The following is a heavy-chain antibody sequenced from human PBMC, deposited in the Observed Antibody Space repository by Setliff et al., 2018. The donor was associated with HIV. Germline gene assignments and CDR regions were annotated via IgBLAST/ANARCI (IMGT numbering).Heavy chain of an antibody. CDR3: ARLPNPKERSYWRHTFEL. CDR2: ISGGGTYI. J-gene: IGHJ3*01. V-gene: IGHV3-48*03. CDR1: GFTFSSYE. D-gene: IGHD1-26*01. Sequence: PGGSLRLSCAASGFTFSSYEMNWVPQAPGKGLEWISYISGGGTYIPHYADSVKGRFTIARDNAQGSLYLQMNSLRAEDSAVYYCARLPNPKERSYWRHTFELWGRGTMVTVSS.